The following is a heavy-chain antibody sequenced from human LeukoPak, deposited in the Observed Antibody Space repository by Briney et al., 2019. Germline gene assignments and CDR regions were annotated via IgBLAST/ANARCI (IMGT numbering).Heavy chain of an antibody. CDR2: IIPIFGTA. D-gene: IGHD3-10*01. Sequence: SVKVSCKASGGTFSSYAISWVRQAPGQGLEWMGGIIPIFGTANYAQKFQGRVTITADESTSTAYMELSSLRSEDTAVYYCARDWAPPYGSAFFDYWGQGTLVTVSS. CDR3: ARDWAPPYGSAFFDY. V-gene: IGHV1-69*13. J-gene: IGHJ4*02. CDR1: GGTFSSYA.